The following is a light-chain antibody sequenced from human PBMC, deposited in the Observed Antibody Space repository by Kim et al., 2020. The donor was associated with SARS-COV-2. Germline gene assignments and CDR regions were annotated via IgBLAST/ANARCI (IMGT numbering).Light chain of an antibody. CDR3: SSHIRTSTLAMV. J-gene: IGLJ2*01. CDR2: QVS. Sequence: QSALTQPASVSGSPGQTITISCTGTSNDVGGYNYVSWYQQHPGKAPKLIIYQVSIRPSGISNRFSGSKSGNKASLTISGLQAEDEAEYYCSSHIRTSTLAMVLGGGTKVTVL. V-gene: IGLV2-14*01. CDR1: SNDVGGYNY.